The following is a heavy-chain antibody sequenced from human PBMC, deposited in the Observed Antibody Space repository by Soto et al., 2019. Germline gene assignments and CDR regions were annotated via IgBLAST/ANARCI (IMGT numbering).Heavy chain of an antibody. CDR3: AIFWSGGNWFDP. J-gene: IGHJ5*02. Sequence: ASVKVSCKASGYTFTSYGISRVRQAPGQGLEWMGWISAYNGNTNYAQKLQGRVTMTTDTSTSTAYMELRSLRSDDTAVYYCAIFWSGGNWFDPWGQGTLVTVSS. CDR2: ISAYNGNT. V-gene: IGHV1-18*04. D-gene: IGHD3-3*01. CDR1: GYTFTSYG.